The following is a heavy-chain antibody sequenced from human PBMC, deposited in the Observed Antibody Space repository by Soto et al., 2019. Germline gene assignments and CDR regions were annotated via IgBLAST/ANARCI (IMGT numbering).Heavy chain of an antibody. Sequence: QVQLVQSGAEVKKPGSSVKVSCKASGGTFSSYAISWVRQAPGQGLEWMGGIIPIFGTANYSQKFQGRVTITADESTSTAYMELSSLRSEDTAVYYCARGDLGYCSSTSCYSNYYYYGMDVWGQGTTVTVSS. D-gene: IGHD2-2*01. CDR3: ARGDLGYCSSTSCYSNYYYYGMDV. CDR1: GGTFSSYA. J-gene: IGHJ6*02. CDR2: IIPIFGTA. V-gene: IGHV1-69*01.